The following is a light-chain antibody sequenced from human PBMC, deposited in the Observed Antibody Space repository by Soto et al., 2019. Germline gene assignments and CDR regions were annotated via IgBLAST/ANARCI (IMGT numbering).Light chain of an antibody. V-gene: IGLV2-14*01. J-gene: IGLJ2*01. Sequence: QSALTQPASVSGSPGQSITISCTGTSSDVGGYNFVSWYLQHPGKAPKLILYEVSDRHSGVSNRFSGSKSGNTASLTISGLQAEDEADYYCSSFRNITPWAVVFGGGTKLTVL. CDR1: SSDVGGYNF. CDR2: EVS. CDR3: SSFRNITPWAVV.